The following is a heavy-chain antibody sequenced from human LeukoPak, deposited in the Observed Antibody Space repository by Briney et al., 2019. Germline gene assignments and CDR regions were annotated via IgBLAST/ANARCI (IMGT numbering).Heavy chain of an antibody. CDR2: ISGSGYST. Sequence: PGGSLRLSCAASGFTFSNYAMSWVRQAPGKGLEWVSAISGSGYSTYYADSVKGRFTISRDNSKNTLYLQMNSLRAEDTAVYYCAKDGGEYYDILTGYYPRLYYMDVWGKGTTVTISS. V-gene: IGHV3-23*01. D-gene: IGHD3-9*01. CDR1: GFTFSNYA. J-gene: IGHJ6*03. CDR3: AKDGGEYYDILTGYYPRLYYMDV.